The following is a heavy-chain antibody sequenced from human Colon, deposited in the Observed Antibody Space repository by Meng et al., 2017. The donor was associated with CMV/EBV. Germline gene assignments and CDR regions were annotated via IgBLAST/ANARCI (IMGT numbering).Heavy chain of an antibody. J-gene: IGHJ4*02. CDR3: ARSLTVTTFDY. CDR1: GYTGYY. V-gene: IGHV1-2*02. CDR2: FNRDSDST. Sequence: ASVKVSCKASGYTGYYIHWVRQAPGQGLEWMGWFNRDSDSTRYAQKFQGRVTMTGDTSINTVYMELNSLRSDDTAVYYCARSLTVTTFDYWGQGTLVTVSS. D-gene: IGHD4-17*01.